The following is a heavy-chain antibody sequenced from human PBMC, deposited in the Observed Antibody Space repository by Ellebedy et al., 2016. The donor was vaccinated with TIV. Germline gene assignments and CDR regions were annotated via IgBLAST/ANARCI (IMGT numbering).Heavy chain of an antibody. D-gene: IGHD1-14*01. CDR3: ARGRSGTYIHHAFDY. Sequence: GESLKISCAASGFTVSNNYMSWVRQAPGKGLEWVSGFGLSGDTTYYVDSVKGRFTISRDNSKNTLYLQMNSLKPEDTAIYFCARGRSGTYIHHAFDYWGQGTLVTVSS. CDR1: GFTVSNNY. J-gene: IGHJ4*02. CDR2: FGLSGDTT. V-gene: IGHV3-53*01.